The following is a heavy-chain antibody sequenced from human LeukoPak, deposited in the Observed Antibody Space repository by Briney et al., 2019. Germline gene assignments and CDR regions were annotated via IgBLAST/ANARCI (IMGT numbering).Heavy chain of an antibody. CDR2: ISYDGSNK. Sequence: GGSLRLSCAASGFTFSSYGMHWVRQAPGKGLEWVAVISYDGSNKYYADSVKGRFTISRDNSKNTLYLQMNSLRAEDTAVYYGAKDRHLRGSGSRYYFDYWGQGTLVTVS. CDR1: GFTFSSYG. J-gene: IGHJ4*02. V-gene: IGHV3-30*18. CDR3: AKDRHLRGSGSRYYFDY. D-gene: IGHD1-26*01.